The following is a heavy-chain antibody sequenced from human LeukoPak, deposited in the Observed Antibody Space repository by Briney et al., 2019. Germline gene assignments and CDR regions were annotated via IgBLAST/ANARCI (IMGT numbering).Heavy chain of an antibody. D-gene: IGHD3-10*01. CDR3: ATSLGESLWVY. CDR2: INHSGST. J-gene: IGHJ4*02. Sequence: SETLSLTCAVYGGSFSGYCWSWIRQPPGKGLEWIGEINHSGSTNYNPSLKSRVTISEDTSKNQFSLKLSSVTAADTAVYYCATSLGESLWVYWGQGTLVTVSS. V-gene: IGHV4-34*01. CDR1: GGSFSGYC.